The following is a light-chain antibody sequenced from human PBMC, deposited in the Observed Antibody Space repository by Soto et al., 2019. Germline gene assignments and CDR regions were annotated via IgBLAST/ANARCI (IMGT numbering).Light chain of an antibody. CDR2: GAS. CDR3: QQYGSSPWT. Sequence: EIVLTQSPGILSLSPGERATLSCRASQSVSGSYLAWYRQKLGQAPRLLIYGASSRAPGIPDRFSGSGSATDFTLTIRGLEPEDVAVYYCQQYGSSPWTFGQGTKVEIK. V-gene: IGKV3-20*01. J-gene: IGKJ1*01. CDR1: QSVSGSY.